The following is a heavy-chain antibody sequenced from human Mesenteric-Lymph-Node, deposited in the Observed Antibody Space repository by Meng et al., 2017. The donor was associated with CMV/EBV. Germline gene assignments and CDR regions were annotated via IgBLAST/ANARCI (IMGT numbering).Heavy chain of an antibody. Sequence: SLKISCAASGFRFDDYGMHWVRQAPGKGLEWVSGISWKSGSIGYADSVKGRFTITRDNARNSLYLQMNSLRPEDTAVYYCAVPAAAGLSYYFGMDVWGQGTTVTVSS. CDR1: GFRFDDYG. V-gene: IGHV3-9*01. D-gene: IGHD2-2*01. CDR3: AVPAAAGLSYYFGMDV. J-gene: IGHJ6*02. CDR2: ISWKSGSI.